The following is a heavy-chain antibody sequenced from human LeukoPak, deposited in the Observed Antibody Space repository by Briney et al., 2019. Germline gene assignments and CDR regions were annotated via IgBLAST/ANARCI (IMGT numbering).Heavy chain of an antibody. Sequence: GGSLRLSCAASGFTFSSYSMNGVRQAPGKGLEWVSSISSSSYIYYADSVKGRFTISRDNAKNSLYLQMNSLRAEDTAVYYCARDPLITYYYDSSGNHADWFDPWGQGTLVTVSS. CDR1: GFTFSSYS. J-gene: IGHJ5*02. D-gene: IGHD3-22*01. CDR2: ISSSSYI. CDR3: ARDPLITYYYDSSGNHADWFDP. V-gene: IGHV3-21*01.